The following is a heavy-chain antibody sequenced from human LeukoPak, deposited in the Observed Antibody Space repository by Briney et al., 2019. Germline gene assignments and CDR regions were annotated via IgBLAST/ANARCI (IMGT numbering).Heavy chain of an antibody. CDR1: GFTFSSYA. CDR2: ISYDGSNK. Sequence: GRSLRLSCAASGFTFSSYAMHWVRQAPGKGLEWVAVISYDGSNKYYADSVKGRFTISRDNSKNTLYLQMNSLRAEDTAVYYCARGVSRVDMVRGVIYYWGQGTLVTVSS. J-gene: IGHJ4*02. V-gene: IGHV3-30-3*01. CDR3: ARGVSRVDMVRGVIYY. D-gene: IGHD3-10*01.